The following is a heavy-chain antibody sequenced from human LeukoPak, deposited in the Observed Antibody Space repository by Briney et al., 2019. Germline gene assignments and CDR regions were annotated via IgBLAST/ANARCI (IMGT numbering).Heavy chain of an antibody. CDR1: GGTFSSYA. CDR2: IIPIFGTA. J-gene: IGHJ4*02. V-gene: IGHV1-69*05. D-gene: IGHD3-22*01. CDR3: ARGTGENYYDSNY. Sequence: EASVKVSCKDSGGTFSSYAISWVRQAPGQGLEWMGRIIPIFGTANYAQKFQGRVTITTDESTSTAYMELSSLRSEDTAVYYCARGTGENYYDSNYWGQGTLVTVSS.